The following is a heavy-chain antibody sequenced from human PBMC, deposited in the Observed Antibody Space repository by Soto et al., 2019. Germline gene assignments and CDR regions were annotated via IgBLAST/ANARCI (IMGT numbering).Heavy chain of an antibody. CDR3: ARPSTITTRVGWYFDL. CDR2: IWYDGSEK. CDR1: GFTFSSYG. D-gene: IGHD3-22*01. J-gene: IGHJ2*01. V-gene: IGHV3-33*01. Sequence: QVQLAESGGGVVQPGRSLRLSCAASGFTFSSYGMHWVRQAPGKGLEWVAVIWYDGSEKYYADSVKGRFTISRDYSKNALDLQMNSLRAEDTAVYYCARPSTITTRVGWYFDLWGRGTLVTVSS.